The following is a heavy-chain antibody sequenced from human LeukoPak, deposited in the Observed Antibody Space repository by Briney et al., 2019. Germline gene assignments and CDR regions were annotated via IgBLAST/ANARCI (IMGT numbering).Heavy chain of an antibody. Sequence: SETLSLTCTVSGGSISSSSYYWGWIRQPPGKGLEWIGSIYYSGSTYYNPSLKSRVTISVDTSKNQFSLKLSSVTAADTAVYYCARGDFSSSDYWGQGTLVTVSS. CDR2: IYYSGST. J-gene: IGHJ4*02. CDR1: GGSISSSSYY. D-gene: IGHD6-6*01. V-gene: IGHV4-39*01. CDR3: ARGDFSSSDY.